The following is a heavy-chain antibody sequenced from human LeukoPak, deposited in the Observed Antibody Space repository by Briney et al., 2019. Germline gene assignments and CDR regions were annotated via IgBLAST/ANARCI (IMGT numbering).Heavy chain of an antibody. CDR2: ITSGSSYI. CDR3: ARDRNTDFWSGYYTNYFDY. V-gene: IGHV3-21*01. D-gene: IGHD3-3*01. CDR1: GFTFSSYN. Sequence: GGSLRLSCAASGFTFSSYNMNWVRQAPGKGLEWVSSITSGSSYIYYADSVKGRFTISRDNAKNSLYLQMNSLRAEDTAVYYCARDRNTDFWSGYYTNYFDYWGQGTLVTVSS. J-gene: IGHJ4*02.